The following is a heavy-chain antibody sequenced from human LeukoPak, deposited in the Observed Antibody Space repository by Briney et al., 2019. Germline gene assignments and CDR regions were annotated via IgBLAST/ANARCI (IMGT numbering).Heavy chain of an antibody. CDR2: ISSSSSYI. J-gene: IGHJ3*02. V-gene: IGHV3-21*01. D-gene: IGHD3-3*02. CDR1: GFTFSSYS. CDR3: ARVLSTGALVAFDI. Sequence: PGGSLRLSCAASGFTFSSYSMNWVRQAPGKGLEWVSSISSSSSYIYYADSVKGRFTISRDNAKNSLYLQINSLRAEDTAEYYCARVLSTGALVAFDIWGQGTMVTVSS.